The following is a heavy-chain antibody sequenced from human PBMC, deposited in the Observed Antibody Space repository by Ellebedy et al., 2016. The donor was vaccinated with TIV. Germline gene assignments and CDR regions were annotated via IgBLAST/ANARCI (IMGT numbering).Heavy chain of an antibody. CDR2: IDPSDSYT. D-gene: IGHD2-15*01. J-gene: IGHJ4*02. V-gene: IGHV5-10-1*01. CDR1: GYSFTSYW. CDR3: ARPKYCSGGSCYLGY. Sequence: GESLKISXKGSGYSFTSYWISWVRQMPGKGLEWMGRIDPSDSYTNYSPSFQGHVTISADKSISTAYLQWSSLKASDTAMYYCARPKYCSGGSCYLGYWGQGTLVTVSS.